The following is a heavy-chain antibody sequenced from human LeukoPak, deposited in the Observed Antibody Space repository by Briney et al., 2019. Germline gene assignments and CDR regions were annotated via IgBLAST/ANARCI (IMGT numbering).Heavy chain of an antibody. Sequence: GESLKISCKGSGYSFTSYWIGWVRQMPGKGLEWMGIIYPGDSDTRYSPSFQGQVTISADKSISTAYLQWSSLKASDTAMYYCARIPLSDIVVVPAALDYRGQGTLVTVSS. CDR1: GYSFTSYW. V-gene: IGHV5-51*01. D-gene: IGHD2-2*01. CDR2: IYPGDSDT. CDR3: ARIPLSDIVVVPAALDY. J-gene: IGHJ4*02.